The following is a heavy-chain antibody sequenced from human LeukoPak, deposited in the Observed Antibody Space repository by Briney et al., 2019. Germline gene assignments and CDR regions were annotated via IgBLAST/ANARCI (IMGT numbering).Heavy chain of an antibody. CDR3: ARGRFYYDSGNDY. CDR1: GYTFTSYY. J-gene: IGHJ4*02. CDR2: INPSGGST. D-gene: IGHD3-22*01. V-gene: IGHV1-46*01. Sequence: ASVKVSCKASGYTFTSYYMHWVRQAPGQGLEWMGIINPSGGSTSYAQKFQGRVTMTSDRSTSTVYMELRSLRSEDTALYYCARGRFYYDSGNDYWGQGTLVTVSS.